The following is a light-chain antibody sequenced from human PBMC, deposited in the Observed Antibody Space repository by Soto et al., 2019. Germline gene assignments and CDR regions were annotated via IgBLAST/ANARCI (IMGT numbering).Light chain of an antibody. CDR3: QQRYNMIT. J-gene: IGKJ5*01. Sequence: IVFTQSPATLSGSPGQRATLSCRASQSAGTAFAWFQQKPGQPPRLLIYDASKRATGIPARFAGSGSGTEFTLTISSLAPEDFAVYYCQQRYNMITFGQGTRLEIK. V-gene: IGKV3-11*01. CDR1: QSAGTA. CDR2: DAS.